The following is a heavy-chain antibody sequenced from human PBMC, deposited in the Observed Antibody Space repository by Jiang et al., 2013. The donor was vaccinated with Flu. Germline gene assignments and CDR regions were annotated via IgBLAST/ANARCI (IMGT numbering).Heavy chain of an antibody. J-gene: IGHJ6*02. CDR2: IYPGDSDT. V-gene: IGHV5-51*01. D-gene: IGHD2-8*02. Sequence: FTSYWIGWVRQMPGKGLEWMGIIYPGDSDTRYSPSFQGQVTISADKSISTAYLQWSSLKASDTAMYYCARRGVVYAKYYYGMDVWGQGTTVTVSS. CDR3: ARRGVVYAKYYYGMDV. CDR1: FTSYW.